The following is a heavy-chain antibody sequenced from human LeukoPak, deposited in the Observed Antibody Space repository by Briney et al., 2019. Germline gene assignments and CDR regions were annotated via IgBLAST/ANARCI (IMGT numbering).Heavy chain of an antibody. Sequence: GGSRRLSCAASGFTFSNYAMIWVRQAPGKGLDWVSTISSGGGSTYYADSVKGRFTISRDNSKNTLYLQMNSLRAEDTALYYCAKDRESTYGLGAFDMWGQGTMVTVSS. V-gene: IGHV3-23*01. CDR1: GFTFSNYA. CDR3: AKDRESTYGLGAFDM. J-gene: IGHJ3*02. D-gene: IGHD3-10*01. CDR2: ISSGGGST.